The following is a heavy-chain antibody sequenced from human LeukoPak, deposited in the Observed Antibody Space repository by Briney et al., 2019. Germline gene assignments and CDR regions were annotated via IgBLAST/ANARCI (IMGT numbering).Heavy chain of an antibody. CDR1: GFTFSSYW. CDR3: AREVPYDFWSGYLGNWFDP. Sequence: GGSLRLSCAASGFTFSSYWMSWVRQAPGKGLEWVANIKQDGSEKYYVDSVKGRFTISRDNAKNSLYLQMNSLRAEDTAVYYCAREVPYDFWSGYLGNWFDPWGQGTLVTVSS. D-gene: IGHD3-3*01. J-gene: IGHJ5*02. CDR2: IKQDGSEK. V-gene: IGHV3-7*01.